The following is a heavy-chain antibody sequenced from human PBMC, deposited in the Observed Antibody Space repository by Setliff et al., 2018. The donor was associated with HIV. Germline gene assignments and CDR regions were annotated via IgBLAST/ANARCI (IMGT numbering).Heavy chain of an antibody. CDR1: EGYITGYY. Sequence: KPSETLSLTCTVSEGYITGYYWTWIRQPPGRGLEWIGYIFYSGTTKFNPSLKSRAAISVDSSNNQFSLKMTSVTAADTAVYYCARDRGRRGQLWLHFDYWGQGTLVTVSS. D-gene: IGHD5-18*01. CDR2: IFYSGTT. V-gene: IGHV4-59*01. CDR3: ARDRGRRGQLWLHFDY. J-gene: IGHJ4*02.